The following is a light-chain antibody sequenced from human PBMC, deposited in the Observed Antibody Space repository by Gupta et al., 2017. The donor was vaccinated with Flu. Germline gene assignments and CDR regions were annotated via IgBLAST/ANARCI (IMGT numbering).Light chain of an antibody. V-gene: IGLV3-21*04. CDR3: QVGDNHSDNWV. CDR2: YDM. J-gene: IGLJ3*02. Sequence: GKTGTSAGGGSNIGSKSVHWYQHKTGQAPVLLLYYDMGRRSGIPERFSGSNSGNTATLTIIRVEAGDEADYYCQVGDNHSDNWVFGGGTNLTDL. CDR1: NIGSKS.